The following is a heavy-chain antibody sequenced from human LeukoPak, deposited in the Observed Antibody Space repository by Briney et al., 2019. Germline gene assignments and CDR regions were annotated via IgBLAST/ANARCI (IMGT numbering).Heavy chain of an antibody. CDR3: ARAPMVRGVMAYYYYMDV. CDR1: GGSISSYY. D-gene: IGHD3-10*01. J-gene: IGHJ6*03. Sequence: SETLSLTCTVSGGSISSYYWSWIWQPPGQGLEWIRYIYYSGSTNYNPSLKSRVTISVDTSKNQFSLKLSSVTAADTAVYYCARAPMVRGVMAYYYYMDVWGKGTTVTVSS. V-gene: IGHV4-59*01. CDR2: IYYSGST.